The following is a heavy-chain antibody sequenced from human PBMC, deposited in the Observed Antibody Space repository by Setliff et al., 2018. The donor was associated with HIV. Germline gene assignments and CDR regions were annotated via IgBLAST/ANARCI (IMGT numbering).Heavy chain of an antibody. CDR1: GGSISSSNYY. J-gene: IGHJ6*02. V-gene: IGHV4-39*07. CDR3: ARDTLTMVRGVMIVPTESYLGMDV. Sequence: SETLSLTCTVSGGSISSSNYYWGWIRQSPGKGLEWIGSVFYSGNTYYNPSLKTRVTISVNTYKNQFSLTLRSVTAADTAVYYCARDTLTMVRGVMIVPTESYLGMDVWGQGTTVTVSS. CDR2: VFYSGNT. D-gene: IGHD3-10*01.